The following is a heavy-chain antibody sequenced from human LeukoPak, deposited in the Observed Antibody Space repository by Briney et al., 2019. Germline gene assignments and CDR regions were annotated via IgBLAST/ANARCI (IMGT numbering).Heavy chain of an antibody. CDR2: MSAYNGNT. CDR1: GYTFTSYS. V-gene: IGHV1-18*01. Sequence: ASVKVSCKASGYTFTSYSISWVRQAPGLGPEWMGWMSAYNGNTIYAQKVKGRVTMTTDTSTSTAYMELRSLKSDDTAVYYCARASYCSDGSCYSDYWGQGTLVTVSS. CDR3: ARASYCSDGSCYSDY. D-gene: IGHD2-15*01. J-gene: IGHJ4*02.